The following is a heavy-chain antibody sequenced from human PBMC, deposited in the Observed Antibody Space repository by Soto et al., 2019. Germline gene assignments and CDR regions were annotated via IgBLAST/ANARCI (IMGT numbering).Heavy chain of an antibody. CDR3: ARVDPRGVAVVRDY. CDR1: GNTFASHG. J-gene: IGHJ4*02. D-gene: IGHD3-10*01. Sequence: ASVKVSCKASGNTFASHGFSWVRQAPGQGLEWMGWISGFNGQTNYALKFQGRVTLTTDTSTSTAYMELRSLRSDDTAVYFCARVDPRGVAVVRDYWGQGTLVTVSA. V-gene: IGHV1-18*01. CDR2: ISGFNGQT.